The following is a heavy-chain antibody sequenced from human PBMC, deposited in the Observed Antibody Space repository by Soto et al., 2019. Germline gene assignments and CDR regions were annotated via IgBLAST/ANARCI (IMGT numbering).Heavy chain of an antibody. Sequence: ASETLSLTCAVYGGPFSGYYWSWIRQPPGKGLEWIGEINHSGITNYNPSLKSRVTISVDTSKNQFSLKLSSVTAADTAVYYCAREGGTAMVTRYFDYWGQGTMITFYS. CDR2: INHSGIT. V-gene: IGHV4-34*01. CDR3: AREGGTAMVTRYFDY. CDR1: GGPFSGYY. J-gene: IGHJ4*02. D-gene: IGHD5-18*01.